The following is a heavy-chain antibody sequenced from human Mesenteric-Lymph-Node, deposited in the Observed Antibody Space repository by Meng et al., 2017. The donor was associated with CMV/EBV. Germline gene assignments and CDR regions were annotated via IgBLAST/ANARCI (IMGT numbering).Heavy chain of an antibody. V-gene: IGHV1-2*02. CDR2: INPNSGGT. CDR1: GYTFTGYY. Sequence: ASVKVSCKASGYTFTGYYMHWVRQTPGQGLEWMGWINPNSGGTNYAQKFQGRVTMTRDTSISTAYMELSRLRSDDTAVYYCARELGSSSSSAFDIWGPGTMVTVSS. J-gene: IGHJ3*02. CDR3: ARELGSSSSSAFDI. D-gene: IGHD6-6*01.